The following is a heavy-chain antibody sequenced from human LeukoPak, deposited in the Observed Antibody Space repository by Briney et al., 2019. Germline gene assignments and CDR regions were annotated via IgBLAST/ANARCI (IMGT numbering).Heavy chain of an antibody. V-gene: IGHV3-23*01. D-gene: IGHD5-18*01. CDR1: GFTFNNYA. Sequence: GGSLRLSCAASGFTFNNYAMTWVRQAPGKGLEWVSSVSGDGAKTFYTDSVKGRFIISRDNSKNTLYLQMNSLRAEDTAVYYCAKDGDTAMVDYWGQGTLVTVSS. CDR2: VSGDGAKT. J-gene: IGHJ4*02. CDR3: AKDGDTAMVDY.